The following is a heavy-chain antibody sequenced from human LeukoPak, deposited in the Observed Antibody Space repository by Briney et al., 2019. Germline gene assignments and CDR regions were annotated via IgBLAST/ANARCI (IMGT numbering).Heavy chain of an antibody. CDR2: ISTSSIYI. CDR3: ATYRQVLLPFES. J-gene: IGHJ4*02. CDR1: GFTFSSYN. D-gene: IGHD2-8*02. Sequence: GGSLRLSCAASGFTFSSYNMNWVRQAPGKGLEWVSSISTSSIYIYYADSVRGRFTISRDNSKSTLSLQMNSLRAEDTAMYYCATYRQVLLPFESWGQGTLVTVSS. V-gene: IGHV3-21*04.